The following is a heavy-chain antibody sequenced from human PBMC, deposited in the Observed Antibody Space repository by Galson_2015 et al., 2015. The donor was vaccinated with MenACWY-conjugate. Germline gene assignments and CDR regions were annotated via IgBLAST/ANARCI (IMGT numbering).Heavy chain of an antibody. V-gene: IGHV3-15*01. CDR1: GFNFTDAW. Sequence: SLRLSCAASGFNFTDAWMTWVRQAPGKGLEWVGRLKSKSDGGTADFAAPVKGRFSISRDDSKKTLYLQMNSLKTDDTAVYYCTTDMLRASPLPPGVKYYFSGLGFWGQGTTVTVSS. CDR2: LKSKSDGGTA. J-gene: IGHJ6*02. CDR3: TTDMLRASPLPPGVKYYFSGLGF. D-gene: IGHD3-16*01.